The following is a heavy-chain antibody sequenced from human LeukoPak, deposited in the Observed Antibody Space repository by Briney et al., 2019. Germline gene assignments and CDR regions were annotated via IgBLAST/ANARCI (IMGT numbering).Heavy chain of an antibody. CDR1: GGSFSGYY. Sequence: SETLSLTCAVYGGSFSGYYWSWIRQPPGKGLGWIGEINHSGSTNYNPSLKSRVTISVDTSKNQFSLKLSSVTAADTAVYYCASPGRRFSYWGQGTLVTVSS. V-gene: IGHV4-34*01. D-gene: IGHD3-3*01. J-gene: IGHJ4*02. CDR2: INHSGST. CDR3: ASPGRRFSY.